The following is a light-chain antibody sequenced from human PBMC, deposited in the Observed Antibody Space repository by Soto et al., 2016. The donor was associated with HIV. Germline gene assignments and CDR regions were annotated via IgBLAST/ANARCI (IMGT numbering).Light chain of an antibody. J-gene: IGKJ3*01. CDR3: QQLNTYPFT. Sequence: DIQLTQSPSFLSASVGDRVTITCRASQGISRSLTWYQQKPGKAPKVLIYAASTLQGGVPSRFSGGGSGTEFILTISSLQPEDFATYFCQQLNTYPFTFGPGTKVDIK. CDR2: AAS. CDR1: QGISRS. V-gene: IGKV1-9*01.